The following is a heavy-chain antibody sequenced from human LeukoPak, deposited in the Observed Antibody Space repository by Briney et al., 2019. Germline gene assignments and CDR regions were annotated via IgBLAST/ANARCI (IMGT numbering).Heavy chain of an antibody. CDR3: AKAGSSGWYMNYFDY. Sequence: PGGSLRLSCAASGFTFSSYAMSWVRQAPGKGLEWVSAISGSGGSTYYADSVKGRFTISRDNSKNTLYLQMNSLRAEDTAVYYCAKAGSSGWYMNYFDYWGQGTLVTVSS. J-gene: IGHJ4*02. CDR1: GFTFSSYA. CDR2: ISGSGGST. D-gene: IGHD6-19*01. V-gene: IGHV3-23*01.